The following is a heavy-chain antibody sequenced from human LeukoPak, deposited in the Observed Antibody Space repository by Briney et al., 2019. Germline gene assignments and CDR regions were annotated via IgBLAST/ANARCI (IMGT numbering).Heavy chain of an antibody. CDR3: AREVRYSSGWYLYYYGMDV. V-gene: IGHV3-48*04. Sequence: GGSLRLSCAASGFTFTRHSMNWVRQAPGKGLEWVSFIGIWGSTIYYADSVKGRFTISRDNAKNSLYLQMNSLRAEDTAVYYCAREVRYSSGWYLYYYGMDVWGQGTTVTVSS. J-gene: IGHJ6*02. CDR2: IGIWGSTI. CDR1: GFTFTRHS. D-gene: IGHD6-19*01.